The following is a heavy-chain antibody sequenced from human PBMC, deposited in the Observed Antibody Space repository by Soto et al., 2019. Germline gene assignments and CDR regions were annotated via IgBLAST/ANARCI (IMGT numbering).Heavy chain of an antibody. Sequence: GGSLRLSCAASGFTFSSYGMHWVRQAPGKGLEWVAVISYDGSNKYYADSVKGRFTISRDNSKNTLYLQMNSLRAEDTAVYYCAKRGESSHGMDVWGQGTTVTVSS. CDR2: ISYDGSNK. CDR3: AKRGESSHGMDV. V-gene: IGHV3-30*18. J-gene: IGHJ6*02. CDR1: GFTFSSYG.